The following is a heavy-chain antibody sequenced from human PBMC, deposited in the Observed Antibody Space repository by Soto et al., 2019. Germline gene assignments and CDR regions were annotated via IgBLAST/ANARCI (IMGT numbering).Heavy chain of an antibody. D-gene: IGHD5-12*01. CDR2: ISAYNGNT. J-gene: IGHJ4*02. CDR3: ARAPRDGYNYVLP. Sequence: QVQLVQSGAEVKKPGASVKVSCKASGYTFTSYGISWVRQVPGQGLEWMGWISAYNGNTNYAQKFQGRVTMTTDTSTTTAFMELRSLRSDDTAVYYCARAPRDGYNYVLPWGQGTLVIVSS. CDR1: GYTFTSYG. V-gene: IGHV1-18*01.